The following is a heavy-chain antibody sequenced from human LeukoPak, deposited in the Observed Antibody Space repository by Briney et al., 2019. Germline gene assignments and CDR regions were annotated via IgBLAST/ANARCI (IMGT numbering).Heavy chain of an antibody. J-gene: IGHJ4*02. D-gene: IGHD6-13*01. CDR3: ARDRGAADGTGY. V-gene: IGHV3-30-3*01. Sequence: GGSLRLSCAASGFTVSSNYMSWVRQAPGKGLEWVAVISYDGNNKYYADSVKGRFTISRDNSKNTLYLQMNSLRAEDTAVYYCARDRGAADGTGYWGQGTLVTVSS. CDR1: GFTVSSNY. CDR2: ISYDGNNK.